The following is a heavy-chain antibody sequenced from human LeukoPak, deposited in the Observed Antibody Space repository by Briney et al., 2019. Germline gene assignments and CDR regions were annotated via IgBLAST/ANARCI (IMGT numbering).Heavy chain of an antibody. CDR1: GGSSSGYY. D-gene: IGHD5-12*01. CDR2: INHSGST. Sequence: KPSETLSLTCAVYGGSSSGYYWSWIRQPPGKGPEWIGEINHSGSTNYNPSLKSRVTISVDTSKNQFSLKLSSVTAADTAVYYCARMGGYGRWLRPGAVGYWGQGTLVTVSS. CDR3: ARMGGYGRWLRPGAVGY. V-gene: IGHV4-34*01. J-gene: IGHJ4*02.